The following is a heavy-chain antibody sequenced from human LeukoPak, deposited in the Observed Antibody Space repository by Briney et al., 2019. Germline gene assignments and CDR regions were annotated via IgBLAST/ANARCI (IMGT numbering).Heavy chain of an antibody. Sequence: SQTLSLTCTVSGDSISSGSYYWSWIRQPAGKGLEYIGRINTGGTTNYNPSLKSRVTISVDTSKNQFSLKLSSVTAADTAVYYCARDGQVFLFDYWGQGTLVTVSS. D-gene: IGHD2/OR15-2a*01. CDR3: ARDGQVFLFDY. CDR2: INTGGTT. J-gene: IGHJ4*02. V-gene: IGHV4-61*02. CDR1: GDSISSGSYY.